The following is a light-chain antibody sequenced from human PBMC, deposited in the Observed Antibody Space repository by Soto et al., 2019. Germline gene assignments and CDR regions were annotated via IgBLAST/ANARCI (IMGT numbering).Light chain of an antibody. Sequence: DIQMTQSPSSLSASVGDTVTITCRASQGIINYVAWYQQRPGRVPKLLMSAASTLRSGVPSRFSGSGSGTEFTLTISSLQPEDGAAYYCQKYNNAPWTFGQGTKVEIK. CDR3: QKYNNAPWT. CDR2: AAS. J-gene: IGKJ1*01. CDR1: QGIINY. V-gene: IGKV1-27*01.